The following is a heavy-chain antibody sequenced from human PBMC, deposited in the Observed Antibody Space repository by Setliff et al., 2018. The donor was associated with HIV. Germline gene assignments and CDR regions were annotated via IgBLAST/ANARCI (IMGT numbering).Heavy chain of an antibody. CDR1: GVSLTNYG. J-gene: IGHJ5*02. CDR3: ASRIYYYDSSRILREEGFDP. D-gene: IGHD3-22*01. V-gene: IGHV3-48*01. Sequence: PGGSLRLSCEVSGVSLTNYGMIWVRQAPGKGLEWLSYISSTSTTIYYADSVKGRFTISRDNAKNSLYLEMNSLRVEDTAVYYCASRIYYYDSSRILREEGFDPWGQGTLVTVSS. CDR2: ISSTSTTI.